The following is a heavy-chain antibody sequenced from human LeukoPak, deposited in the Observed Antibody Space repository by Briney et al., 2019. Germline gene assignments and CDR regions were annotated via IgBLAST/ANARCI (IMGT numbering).Heavy chain of an antibody. CDR3: AKDRLDIVVVPAAMAEAAFDI. CDR1: GFTFSSYA. Sequence: PGASLRLSCAASGFTFSSYAMSWVRQAPGKGLEWVSAISGSGGSTYYADSVKGRFTISRDNSKNTLYLQMNSLRAEDTAVYYCAKDRLDIVVVPAAMAEAAFDIWGQGTMVTVSS. V-gene: IGHV3-23*01. CDR2: ISGSGGST. D-gene: IGHD2-2*03. J-gene: IGHJ3*02.